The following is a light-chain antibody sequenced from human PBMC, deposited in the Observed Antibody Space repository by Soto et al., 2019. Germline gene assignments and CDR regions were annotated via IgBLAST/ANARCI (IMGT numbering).Light chain of an antibody. CDR2: WAS. J-gene: IGKJ1*01. CDR3: QQYYSTPQT. Sequence: DIVMTQSPDSLAVSLGERATINCKFSQSGLYSSNNKNYFAWYQQKPGQPPKLLIYWASTRESGVPDRFSGRGSGKAFPLTISSLQAEDVAVYYCQQYYSTPQTFGQGTKVEI. V-gene: IGKV4-1*01. CDR1: QSGLYSSNNKNY.